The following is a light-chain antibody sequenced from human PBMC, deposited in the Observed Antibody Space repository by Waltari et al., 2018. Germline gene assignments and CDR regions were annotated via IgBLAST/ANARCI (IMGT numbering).Light chain of an antibody. CDR1: QSVSSNY. J-gene: IGKJ2*01. CDR3: QQYGRSWNT. V-gene: IGKV3-20*01. Sequence: IVLTQSPGTLSLSPGARATLSCRASQSVSSNYLAWYQQRPGQAPRLLIHGSSSRATGIPDRFSGSGSGTDFTLTISRLEPEDFAVYYCQQYGRSWNTFGQGTKLEIK. CDR2: GSS.